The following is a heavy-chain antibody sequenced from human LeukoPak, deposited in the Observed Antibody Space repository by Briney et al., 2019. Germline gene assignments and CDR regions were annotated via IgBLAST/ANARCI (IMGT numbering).Heavy chain of an antibody. J-gene: IGHJ4*02. CDR2: IRYDESKE. V-gene: IGHV3-30*02. CDR3: VKDYLGEAQRVHY. D-gene: IGHD3-10*01. Sequence: GGALRLSCAASGVTFSSYGWHCVRQAPGKGLEWVAFIRYDESKEYYADSVKDRFTISRDNSKNTLYLQMSSLRVEDTAVYHCVKDYLGEAQRVHYWGQGSLVTVSS. CDR1: GVTFSSYG.